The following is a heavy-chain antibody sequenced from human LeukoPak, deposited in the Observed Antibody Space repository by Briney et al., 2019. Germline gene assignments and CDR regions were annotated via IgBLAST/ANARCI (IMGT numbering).Heavy chain of an antibody. J-gene: IGHJ4*02. D-gene: IGHD3-22*01. Sequence: GGSLRLSCAASGFTFSSYAMSWVRQAPGKGLEWVSAISGSGSTIYYADSVKGRFTISRDNSKNTLYLQMNSLRAEDTAVYYCAKKGYYDGSGYYMYYFDHWGQGTLVTVSS. CDR3: AKKGYYDGSGYYMYYFDH. V-gene: IGHV3-23*01. CDR1: GFTFSSYA. CDR2: ISGSGSTI.